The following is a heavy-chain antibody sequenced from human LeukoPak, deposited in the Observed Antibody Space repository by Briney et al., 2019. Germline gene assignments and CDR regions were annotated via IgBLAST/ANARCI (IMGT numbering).Heavy chain of an antibody. CDR2: ISSSGSTI. J-gene: IGHJ4*02. V-gene: IGHV3-48*03. CDR3: ARVFDYYDSSGTRDY. Sequence: GGSLRLSCAASGFTFSSYEMNWVRQAPGKGLEWVSYISSSGSTIYYADSVKGRFTISRDNSKNTLYLQMNSLRAEDTAVYYCARVFDYYDSSGTRDYWGQGTLVTVSS. CDR1: GFTFSSYE. D-gene: IGHD3-22*01.